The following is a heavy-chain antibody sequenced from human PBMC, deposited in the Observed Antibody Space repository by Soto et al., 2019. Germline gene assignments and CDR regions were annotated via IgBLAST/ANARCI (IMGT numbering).Heavy chain of an antibody. CDR2: ISYDGSNK. D-gene: IGHD5-18*01. CDR3: AKDTGIQLWKNYYYYGMDV. CDR1: GFTFSSYG. J-gene: IGHJ6*02. V-gene: IGHV3-30*18. Sequence: VGSLRLSCAASGFTFSSYGMHWVRQAPGKGLEWVAVISYDGSNKYYADSVKGRFTISRDNSKNTLYLQMNSLRAEDTAVYYCAKDTGIQLWKNYYYYGMDVWGQGTTVTVSS.